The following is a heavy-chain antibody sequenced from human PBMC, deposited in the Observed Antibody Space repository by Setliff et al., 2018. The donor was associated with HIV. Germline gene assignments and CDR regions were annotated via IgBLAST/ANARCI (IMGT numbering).Heavy chain of an antibody. J-gene: IGHJ6*02. CDR1: GYSISSGYY. CDR2: IHHSGNT. V-gene: IGHV4-38-2*01. D-gene: IGHD3-10*01. CDR3: ARHDITLVRGLV. Sequence: SETLSLTCPVSGYSISSGYYWGWIRQPPGRGLEWIGAIHHSGNTYYNPSLKSRVTISVDTSKNLFSLKVNSVTAADTAVYYFARHDITLVRGLVWGQGTTVTVSS.